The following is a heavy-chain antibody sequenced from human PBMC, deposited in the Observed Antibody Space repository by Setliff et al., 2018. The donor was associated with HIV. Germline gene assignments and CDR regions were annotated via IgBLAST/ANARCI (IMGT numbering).Heavy chain of an antibody. D-gene: IGHD3-3*01. CDR1: GFTFSSYW. Sequence: GGSLRLSCAASGFTFSSYWVSWVRQAPGKGLEWVAFIRYDGSNKYYADSVKGRFTISRDNSKNTLYLQMNSLRAEDTAVYYCAKVGVETFDYWGQGTLVTVSS. J-gene: IGHJ4*02. CDR3: AKVGVETFDY. CDR2: IRYDGSNK. V-gene: IGHV3-30*02.